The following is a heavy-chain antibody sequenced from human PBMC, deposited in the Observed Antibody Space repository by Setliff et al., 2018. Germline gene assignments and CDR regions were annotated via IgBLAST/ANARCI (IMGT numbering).Heavy chain of an antibody. CDR3: ARDHSGWYGGAFDL. V-gene: IGHV2-26*01. CDR2: IFSSDQI. Sequence: SGPTLVNPTETLTLTCTVSGFSLSNARLGVSWIRQHSGKALEWLAHIFSSDQIAYSTSLRSRLTISKDTSKSQVVLMMTNMDPVDTATYYCARDHSGWYGGAFDLWGQGTMVTVSS. CDR1: GFSLSNARLG. D-gene: IGHD6-19*01. J-gene: IGHJ3*01.